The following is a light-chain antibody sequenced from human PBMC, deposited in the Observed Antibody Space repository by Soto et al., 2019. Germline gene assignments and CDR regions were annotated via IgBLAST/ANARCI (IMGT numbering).Light chain of an antibody. CDR2: EVS. J-gene: IGLJ1*01. CDR1: SSDVGDYNY. Sequence: ALTQPPSASGSPGRAVTISCTGTSSDVGDYNYVSWYQQHPGKAPNLMIYEVSKRPSGVPDRFSGSKSGSTASLTVSGLQAEDEADYFCNSYAGSSNYVFGTGTKVTVL. CDR3: NSYAGSSNYV. V-gene: IGLV2-8*01.